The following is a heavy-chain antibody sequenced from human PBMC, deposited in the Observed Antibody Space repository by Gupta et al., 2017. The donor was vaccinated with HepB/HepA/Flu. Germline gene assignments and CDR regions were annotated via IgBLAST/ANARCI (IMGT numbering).Heavy chain of an antibody. CDR2: ISGSGGST. CDR1: GFTFSSYA. Sequence: EVQLLESGGGLVQPGGSLRLSCAASGFTFSSYAMSWVRQAPGKGLEWVSAISGSGGSTYYADSVKGRFTISRDNSKNTLYLQMNSLRAEDTAVYYCAKDRRGLWNYVSYFDYWGQGTLVTVSS. CDR3: AKDRRGLWNYVSYFDY. D-gene: IGHD1-7*01. V-gene: IGHV3-23*01. J-gene: IGHJ4*02.